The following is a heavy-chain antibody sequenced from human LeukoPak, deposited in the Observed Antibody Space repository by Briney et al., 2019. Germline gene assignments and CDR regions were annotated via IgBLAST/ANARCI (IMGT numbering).Heavy chain of an antibody. J-gene: IGHJ4*02. D-gene: IGHD2-15*01. Sequence: GSLRLSCAASGFTFSSSAMSWVRQAPGKGLEWVSAISNNGGYTYYADSVQGRFTISRDNSKSTLCLQMNSLRAEDTAVYYCAKQLGYCSDGSCYFPYWGQGTLVTVSS. CDR1: GFTFSSSA. CDR2: ISNNGGYT. CDR3: AKQLGYCSDGSCYFPY. V-gene: IGHV3-23*01.